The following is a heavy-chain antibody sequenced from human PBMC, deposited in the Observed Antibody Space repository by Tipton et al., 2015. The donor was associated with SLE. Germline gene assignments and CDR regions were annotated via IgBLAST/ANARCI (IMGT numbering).Heavy chain of an antibody. D-gene: IGHD6-13*01. V-gene: IGHV3-7*01. CDR3: ASLSRIAAAGAFDY. Sequence: SLRLSCAASGFTFSSYWMSWVRRAPGKGLEWVANIKQDGSEKYYVDSVKGRFTISRDNAKNSLYLQMNSLRAEDTAVYYCASLSRIAAAGAFDYWGQGTLVTVSS. CDR1: GFTFSSYW. J-gene: IGHJ4*02. CDR2: IKQDGSEK.